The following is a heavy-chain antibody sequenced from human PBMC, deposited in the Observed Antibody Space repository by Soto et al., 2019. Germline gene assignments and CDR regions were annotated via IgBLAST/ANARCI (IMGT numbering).Heavy chain of an antibody. CDR3: ARSGLLWFVDTYYYGMDV. CDR1: GFTFSNAW. CDR2: ISGSGGST. V-gene: IGHV3-23*01. Sequence: GGSLRLSCAASGFTFSNAWMSWVRQAPGKGLEWVSAISGSGGSTYYADSVKDRFTISRDNSKNTLYLQMNSLRAEDTAVYYCARSGLLWFVDTYYYGMDVWGQGTTVTVSS. J-gene: IGHJ6*02. D-gene: IGHD3-10*01.